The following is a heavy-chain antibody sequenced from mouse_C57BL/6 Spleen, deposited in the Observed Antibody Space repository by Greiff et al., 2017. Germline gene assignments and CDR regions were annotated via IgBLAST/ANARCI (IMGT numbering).Heavy chain of an antibody. CDR1: GYTFTSYG. Sequence: VQLQQSGAELARPGASVKLSCKASGYTFTSYGISWVKQRTGQGLEWIGEIYPRSGNTYYNEKFKGKATLTADKSSSTAYMELRSLTSEDSAVYFCARSRADGDYPYPPHGYWGQGATLTVSS. V-gene: IGHV1-81*01. CDR2: IYPRSGNT. J-gene: IGHJ2*01. D-gene: IGHD2-13*01. CDR3: ARSRADGDYPYPPHGY.